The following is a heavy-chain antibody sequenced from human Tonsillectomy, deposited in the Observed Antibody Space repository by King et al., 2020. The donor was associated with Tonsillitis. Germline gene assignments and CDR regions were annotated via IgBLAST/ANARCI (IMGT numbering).Heavy chain of an antibody. J-gene: IGHJ6*02. CDR2: ITTSCSNI. CDR3: AREKSSSGFYYYGMDV. V-gene: IGHV3-48*03. CDR1: GFTFSSYE. D-gene: IGHD3-10*01. Sequence: VQLVESGGGLVQPGVSLKLSCAASGFTFSSYEMNCVRKDPGKELEWVSYITTSCSNIYYADSVKGRFTISRDNAKNTLSLQMNSLSAEDTAVYDCAREKSSSGFYYYGMDVWGQGTTVTVSS.